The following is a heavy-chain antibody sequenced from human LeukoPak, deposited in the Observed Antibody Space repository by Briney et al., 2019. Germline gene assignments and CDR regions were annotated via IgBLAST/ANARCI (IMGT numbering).Heavy chain of an antibody. CDR2: IYPVGST. CDR3: VRLTIFGVLSINWFDP. D-gene: IGHD3-3*02. CDR1: GGSISSGAYS. Sequence: PSETLSLTCAVSGGSISSGAYSWSWIRQPPGKALEWIGYIYPVGSTYYNSSLKSRVTMSIDRSKNQFSLRLSSVTAADTAVYYCVRLTIFGVLSINWFDPWGQGTLVTVSS. V-gene: IGHV4-30-2*01. J-gene: IGHJ5*02.